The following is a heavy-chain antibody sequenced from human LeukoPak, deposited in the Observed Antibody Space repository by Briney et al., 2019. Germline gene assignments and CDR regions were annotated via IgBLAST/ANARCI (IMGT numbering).Heavy chain of an antibody. CDR1: GFTFSSYA. V-gene: IGHV3-23*01. CDR3: ARDGLATGVDY. D-gene: IGHD7-27*01. Sequence: GGSLRLSCAASGFTFSSYAMSWVRQAPGKGLEWVSAISGSGGSTYYADSVKGRFTISRDNSKNTLYLQMDSLRAEDTAVYYCARDGLATGVDYWGQGTLVTVSS. CDR2: ISGSGGST. J-gene: IGHJ4*02.